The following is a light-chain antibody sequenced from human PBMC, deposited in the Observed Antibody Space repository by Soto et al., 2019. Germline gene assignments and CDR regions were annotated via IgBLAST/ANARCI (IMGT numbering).Light chain of an antibody. J-gene: IGKJ5*01. V-gene: IGKV3-15*01. CDR2: GAS. CDR3: QQYNSWPPIT. CDR1: ESVSSN. Sequence: SESVSSNLAWYQQRPGQAPRLVIYGASTRATGIPARFSGGGSGTEFTLTISSLQSEDFAVYYRQQYNSWPPITFGQGTRLEIK.